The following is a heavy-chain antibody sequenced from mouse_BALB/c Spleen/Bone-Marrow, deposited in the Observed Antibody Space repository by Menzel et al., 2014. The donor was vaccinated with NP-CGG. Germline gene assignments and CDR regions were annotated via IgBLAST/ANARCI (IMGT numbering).Heavy chain of an antibody. CDR3: ARGDGNYPFYAMDY. D-gene: IGHD2-1*01. J-gene: IGHJ4*01. Sequence: QVQLQQSGAELVRPGSSVKISCKASGYAFSSYWMNWVKQRPGQGLEWIGQIYPGDGDTNYNGKFKGKATLTADKSSCTAYMQLSSLTSEDSAVYFCARGDGNYPFYAMDYWGQGTSVTVSS. CDR1: GYAFSSYW. V-gene: IGHV1-80*01. CDR2: IYPGDGDT.